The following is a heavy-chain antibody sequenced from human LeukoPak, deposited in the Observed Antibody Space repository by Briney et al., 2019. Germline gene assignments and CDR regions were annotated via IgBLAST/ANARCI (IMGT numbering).Heavy chain of an antibody. J-gene: IGHJ4*02. D-gene: IGHD2-2*01. V-gene: IGHV3-30*02. CDR2: IRDDVSNT. Sequence: GGSLRLSCAVSGITFRNLAMHWVRQAPGKGLEWVAFIRDDVSNTKYADSVKGRFTISRDNTKNTLYLQMNSIRPEDTATYYCDCSSATCYAAGDYWGQGTLVTVSS. CDR3: DCSSATCYAAGDY. CDR1: GITFRNLA.